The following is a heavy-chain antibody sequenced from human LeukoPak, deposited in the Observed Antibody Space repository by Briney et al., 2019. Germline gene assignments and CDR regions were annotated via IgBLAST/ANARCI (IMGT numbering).Heavy chain of an antibody. CDR3: ARDKVVGPTQFDY. J-gene: IGHJ4*02. CDR2: IEQVGSEI. D-gene: IGHD1-26*01. CDR1: GYSFTSYW. Sequence: GESLKISCKGSGYSFTSYWMSWVRQAPGKGLEWVANIEQVGSEIYYVDSVKGRFTISRDNAKNSLYLQMNSLRAEDTAVYYCARDKVVGPTQFDYWGQGALVTVSS. V-gene: IGHV3-7*01.